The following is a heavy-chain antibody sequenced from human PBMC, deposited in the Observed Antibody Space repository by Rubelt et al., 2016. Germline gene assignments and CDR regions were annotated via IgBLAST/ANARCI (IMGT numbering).Heavy chain of an antibody. J-gene: IGHJ4*02. Sequence: QVQLVQSGAEVKKPGSSVKVSCKASGGTFSSYAISWVRQAPGQGLEWMGGIIPVFGTANYAQTFQGRIPMTPDESTRAAYMELSSLRSEDTAVYYCATTIAIRPYYFDYWGQGTLVTVSS. CDR1: GGTFSSYA. D-gene: IGHD6-6*01. CDR2: IIPVFGTA. CDR3: ATTIAIRPYYFDY. V-gene: IGHV1-69*01.